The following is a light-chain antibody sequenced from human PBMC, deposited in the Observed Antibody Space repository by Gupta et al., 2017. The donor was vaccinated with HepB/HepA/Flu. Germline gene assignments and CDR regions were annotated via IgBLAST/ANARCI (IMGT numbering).Light chain of an antibody. CDR2: GNN. CDR3: QSYDSSLYV. Sequence: QSVLTQPPSVSGAPGQWVTISCTGSSSNIGAGYDVHWYRQVPGTGPKVLVYGNNKRPWGVPDRFSGSRSGTSASLAITGLQAEDEADYYCQSYDSSLYVFGTGTKVIVL. V-gene: IGLV1-40*01. CDR1: SSNIGAGYD. J-gene: IGLJ1*01.